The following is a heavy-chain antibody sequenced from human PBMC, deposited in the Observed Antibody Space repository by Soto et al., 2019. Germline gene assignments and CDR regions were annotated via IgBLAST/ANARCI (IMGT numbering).Heavy chain of an antibody. D-gene: IGHD6-13*01. Sequence: PGGSLRLSCAASGFTFSNAWMSWVRQAPGKGLEWVGRLKSKTDGGTIDYGAPVKGRFTISRDDSKNTLYLEMNSLKIEDTPVYYCTTLPSSWYEGMDVWGQGTTVTVSS. J-gene: IGHJ6*02. V-gene: IGHV3-15*01. CDR2: LKSKTDGGTI. CDR1: GFTFSNAW. CDR3: TTLPSSWYEGMDV.